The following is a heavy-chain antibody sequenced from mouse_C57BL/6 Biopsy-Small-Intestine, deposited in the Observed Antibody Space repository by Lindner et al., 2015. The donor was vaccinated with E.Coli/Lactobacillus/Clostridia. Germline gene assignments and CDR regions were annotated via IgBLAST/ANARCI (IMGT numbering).Heavy chain of an antibody. CDR2: SYPRDGST. Sequence: VKLQESGPELVKPGASVKLSCKASGYTFTSHDINWVKQRPGQGLEWIGWSYPRDGSTKYNEKFKGKATLTVDTSSSTAYMDLHSLTSEDSAVYFCARRYGTGWSWFAYWGQGTLVTVSA. CDR1: GYTFTSHD. V-gene: IGHV1-85*01. D-gene: IGHD1-1*01. CDR3: ARRYGTGWSWFAY. J-gene: IGHJ3*01.